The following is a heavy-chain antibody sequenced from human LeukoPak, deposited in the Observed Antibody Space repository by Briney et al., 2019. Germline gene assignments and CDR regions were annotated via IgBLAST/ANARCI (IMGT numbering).Heavy chain of an antibody. CDR1: GFTFDDYA. CDR2: ISWNSGSI. J-gene: IGHJ6*02. Sequence: PGGSLRLSCAASGFTFDDYAMHWVRQAPGKGLEWVSGISWNSGSIGYADSVKGRFTISRDNAKNSLYLQMNSLRAEDTALYYCAKDIGPVVVPAAMEICYYYGMDVWGQGTTVTVSS. CDR3: AKDIGPVVVPAAMEICYYYGMDV. V-gene: IGHV3-9*01. D-gene: IGHD2-2*01.